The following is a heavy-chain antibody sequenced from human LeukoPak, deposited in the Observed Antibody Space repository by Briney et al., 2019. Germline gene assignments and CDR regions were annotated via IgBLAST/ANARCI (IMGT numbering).Heavy chain of an antibody. D-gene: IGHD2-21*02. V-gene: IGHV1-18*01. J-gene: IGHJ4*02. CDR2: ISAYNGNT. CDR1: GYTFTSYG. CDR3: ARGLRCGGDCYSFDY. Sequence: ASVKVSCKASGYTFTSYGISWVRQAPGQGLEWMGWISAYNGNTNYAQKLQGRVTMTTDTSTSTAYMELRSLRSDDTAVYYCARGLRCGGDCYSFDYWGQGTLVTVSS.